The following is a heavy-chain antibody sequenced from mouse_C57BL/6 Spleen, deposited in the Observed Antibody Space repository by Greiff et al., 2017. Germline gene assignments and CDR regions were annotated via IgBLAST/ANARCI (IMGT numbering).Heavy chain of an antibody. V-gene: IGHV1-64*01. CDR1: GYTFTSYW. J-gene: IGHJ2*01. CDR2: IHPNSGST. Sequence: QVQLQQPGSELVKPGASVKLSCKASGYTFTSYWMHWVKQRPGQGLEWIGMIHPNSGSTNYNEKFKSKATLTVDKSSSTAYMQLSSLTSEDSAVYYCASSIYYDYSYYFDYWGQGTTLTVSS. D-gene: IGHD2-4*01. CDR3: ASSIYYDYSYYFDY.